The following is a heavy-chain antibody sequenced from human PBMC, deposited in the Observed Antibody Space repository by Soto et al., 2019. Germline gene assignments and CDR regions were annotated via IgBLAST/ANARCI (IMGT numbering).Heavy chain of an antibody. CDR1: GGSISSYY. CDR3: ARDRAMTNVGEFAY. Sequence: SETLSLTCTVSGGSISSYYWSWIRQPAGKGLEWIGRIYTSGSTNYNPSLKSRVTMSVDTSKNQFSLKLSSVTAADTAVYYCARDRAMTNVGEFAYWGQGTLVTASS. V-gene: IGHV4-4*07. J-gene: IGHJ4*02. D-gene: IGHD1-26*01. CDR2: IYTSGST.